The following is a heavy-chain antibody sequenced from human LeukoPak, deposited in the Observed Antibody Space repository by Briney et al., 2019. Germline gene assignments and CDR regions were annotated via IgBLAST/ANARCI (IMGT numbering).Heavy chain of an antibody. CDR3: ARHTYSDYIVFNY. Sequence: PSETLSLTCTVSGGSISSYYWSRIRQPPGKGLEWIGYINYSGSTNYNPSLKSRVTISTDTSKNQFSLKLSSVTAADTAVYYCARHTYSDYIVFNYWGQGTLVTVSS. D-gene: IGHD4-11*01. V-gene: IGHV4-59*08. CDR2: INYSGST. CDR1: GGSISSYY. J-gene: IGHJ4*02.